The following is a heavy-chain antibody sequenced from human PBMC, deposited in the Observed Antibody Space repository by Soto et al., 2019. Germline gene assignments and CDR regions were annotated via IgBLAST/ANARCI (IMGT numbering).Heavy chain of an antibody. CDR2: IYYSGST. CDR3: ARTLDSRGYYFDY. CDR1: GGSISSGDYY. Sequence: SETLSLTCTVSGGSISSGDYYWSWIRQPPGKCLEWIGYIYYSGSTYYNPSLKSRVTISVDTSKNQFSLKLSSVTAADTAVYYCARTLDSRGYYFDYWGQGTLVTVSS. J-gene: IGHJ4*02. V-gene: IGHV4-30-4*01. D-gene: IGHD3-22*01.